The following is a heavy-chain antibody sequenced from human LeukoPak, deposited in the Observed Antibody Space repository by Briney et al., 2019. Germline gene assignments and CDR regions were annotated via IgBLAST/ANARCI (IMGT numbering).Heavy chain of an antibody. CDR2: INHSGST. V-gene: IGHV4-34*01. Sequence: PSETLSLTCAVYGGSFSGYYWSWIRQPPGKGLEWIGEINHSGSTNYNPSLKSRVTISVDKSKNQFSLKLSSVTAADTAVYYCARIIAVAGLFYFDYWGQGTLVTVSS. CDR3: ARIIAVAGLFYFDY. D-gene: IGHD6-19*01. J-gene: IGHJ4*02. CDR1: GGSFSGYY.